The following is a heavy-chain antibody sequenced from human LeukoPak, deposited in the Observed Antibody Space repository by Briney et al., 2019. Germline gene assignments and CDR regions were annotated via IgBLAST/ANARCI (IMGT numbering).Heavy chain of an antibody. Sequence: GGSLRLSCAASGFTFSSYGMHWVRQAPGKGLEWVAVISYDGSNKYYADSVKGRFTISRDNPKNTLYLQVNSLRAEDTAVYYCAKDSYGSGSYAGYFDYWGQGTLVTVSS. CDR2: ISYDGSNK. D-gene: IGHD3-10*01. V-gene: IGHV3-30*18. CDR3: AKDSYGSGSYAGYFDY. CDR1: GFTFSSYG. J-gene: IGHJ4*02.